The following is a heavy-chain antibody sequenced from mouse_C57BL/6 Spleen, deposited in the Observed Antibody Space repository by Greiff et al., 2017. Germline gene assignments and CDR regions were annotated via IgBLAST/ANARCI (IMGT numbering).Heavy chain of an antibody. J-gene: IGHJ2*01. CDR1: GFSLTSYA. CDR2: IWTGGGT. CDR3: ARNGIYDGYSYFDY. V-gene: IGHV2-9-1*01. D-gene: IGHD2-3*01. Sequence: VKVVESGPGLVAPSQSLSITCTVSGFSLTSYAISWVRQPPGKGLEWLGVIWTGGGTNYNSALKSRLSISKDNSKSQVFLKMNSLQTDDTARYYCARNGIYDGYSYFDYWGQGTTLTVSS.